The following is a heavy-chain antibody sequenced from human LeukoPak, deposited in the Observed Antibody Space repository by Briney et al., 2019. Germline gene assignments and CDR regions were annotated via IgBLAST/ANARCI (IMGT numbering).Heavy chain of an antibody. CDR2: MNPNSGNT. D-gene: IGHD2-15*01. J-gene: IGHJ4*02. Sequence: ASVKVSCKASGYTFTSYDINWARQATGQGLEWMGWMNPNSGNTGYAQKFQGRVTMTRNSSITTAYMELSSLRSEDTAVYYCARRHGRCSDGSCYYPDYWGQGTLVTVFS. CDR3: ARRHGRCSDGSCYYPDY. V-gene: IGHV1-8*01. CDR1: GYTFTSYD.